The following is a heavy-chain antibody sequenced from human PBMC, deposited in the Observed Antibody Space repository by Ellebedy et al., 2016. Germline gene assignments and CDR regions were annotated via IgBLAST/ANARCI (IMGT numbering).Heavy chain of an antibody. CDR1: GGSISTYY. CDR3: ARNRVATTYFDY. Sequence: SETLSLTXTVSGGSISTYYWSWIRQPPGKGLEWIGYIYYIGSTNYNPSLKSRVTMSVDTSKNQFSLKLSSVTAADTAVYYCARNRVATTYFDYWGQGTLVTVSS. D-gene: IGHD5-12*01. V-gene: IGHV4-59*01. CDR2: IYYIGST. J-gene: IGHJ4*02.